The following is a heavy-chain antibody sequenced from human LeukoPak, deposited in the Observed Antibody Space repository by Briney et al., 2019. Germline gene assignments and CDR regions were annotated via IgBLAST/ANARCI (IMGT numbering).Heavy chain of an antibody. Sequence: HPGGSLRLSCAASGFTFSSYAIHWVRQAPGQGLEWAAVISYDGSNKYYADSVKGRFTISRDNSKNTLYLQMNSLRAEDTAVYYCARDVSSSPEFDPWGQGTLVTVSS. CDR2: ISYDGSNK. CDR3: ARDVSSSPEFDP. J-gene: IGHJ5*02. D-gene: IGHD6-13*01. V-gene: IGHV3-30-3*01. CDR1: GFTFSSYA.